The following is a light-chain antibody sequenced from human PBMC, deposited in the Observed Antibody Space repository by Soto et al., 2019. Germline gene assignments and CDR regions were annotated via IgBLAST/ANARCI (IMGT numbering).Light chain of an antibody. CDR1: SSDVGSYNL. CDR2: EGS. V-gene: IGLV2-23*01. Sequence: QSALTQPASVSGSPGQSITISCTGTSSDVGSYNLVSWYQQHPGKAPKLMIYEGSKWPSGVSNRFSGSKSGNTASLTISGIQAEDEADYYCCSYAGSSTHVVFGGGTKVTVL. J-gene: IGLJ2*01. CDR3: CSYAGSSTHVV.